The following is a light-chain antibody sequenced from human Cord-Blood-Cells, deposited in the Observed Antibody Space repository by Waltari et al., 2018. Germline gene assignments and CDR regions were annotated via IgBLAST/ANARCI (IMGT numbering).Light chain of an antibody. CDR1: SRDVGCYNL. CDR3: CSYAGSSFWV. J-gene: IGLJ3*02. V-gene: IGLV2-23*01. Sequence: QSALTQPASVSGSPGQSITISCTGTSRDVGCYNLFSWYQQHPGKAPKLMIYEGSKRPSGVSNRFSGSKSGNTASLTISGLQAEDEADYYCCSYAGSSFWVFGGGTKLTVL. CDR2: EGS.